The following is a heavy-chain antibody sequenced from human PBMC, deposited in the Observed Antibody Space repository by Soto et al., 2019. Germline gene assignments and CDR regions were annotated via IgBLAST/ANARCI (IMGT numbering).Heavy chain of an antibody. CDR3: ARSKYYDFWSGYYGPNYYYYGMDV. D-gene: IGHD3-3*01. J-gene: IGHJ6*02. CDR2: IYYSGST. Sequence: PSETLTLTCTLSRGSIRKYYWSWIRQTPGKGLEWIWYIYYSGSTNYNPSLKSRVTISVDTSKNQFSLKLSSMTAGDTAVYYCARSKYYDFWSGYYGPNYYYYGMDVWGQGTTVTVS. CDR1: RGSIRKYY. V-gene: IGHV4-59*01.